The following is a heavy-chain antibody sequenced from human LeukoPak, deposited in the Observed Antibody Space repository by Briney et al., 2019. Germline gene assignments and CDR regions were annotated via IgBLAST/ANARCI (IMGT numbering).Heavy chain of an antibody. CDR2: ISYDGNNK. Sequence: GGSLRLSCAASGFTFSSYGMHWVRQAPGKELEWVAVISYDGNNKYYADSVKGRFTISRDNSKNTLYLQMNSLRAEDTAVYYCAKDQSYSLRYYFDYWGQGTLVTVSS. CDR1: GFTFSSYG. V-gene: IGHV3-30*18. CDR3: AKDQSYSLRYYFDY. D-gene: IGHD6-13*01. J-gene: IGHJ4*02.